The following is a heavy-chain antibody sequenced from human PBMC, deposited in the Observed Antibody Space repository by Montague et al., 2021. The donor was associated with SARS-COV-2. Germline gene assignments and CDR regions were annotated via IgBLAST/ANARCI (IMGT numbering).Heavy chain of an antibody. Sequence: SETLSLTCTVSGGSISSSSYYWGWIRQPPGKGLEWIGSIYYSGSTYYNPSLKSRVTISVDTSKNQFSLKLSSVTAADTAVYYCARWELYCSGGRCYSNRFDIWGQGTMVTVSS. CDR3: ARWELYCSGGRCYSNRFDI. V-gene: IGHV4-39*01. CDR1: GGSISSSSYY. CDR2: IYYSGST. J-gene: IGHJ3*02. D-gene: IGHD2-15*01.